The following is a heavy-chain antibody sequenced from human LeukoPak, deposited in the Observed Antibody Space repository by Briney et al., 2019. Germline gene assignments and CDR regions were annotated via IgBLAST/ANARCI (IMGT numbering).Heavy chain of an antibody. V-gene: IGHV1-69*05. J-gene: IGHJ3*02. CDR2: IIPIFGTA. CDR3: ARGRWLLDAFDI. CDR1: GGTFSSYA. D-gene: IGHD5-24*01. Sequence: SVKVSCKASGGTFSSYAISWVRQAPGQGLEWMGGIIPIFGTANYAQKFQGRVTITTDESTSTAYMELSSLRSEDTAVYYCARGRWLLDAFDIWGQGTMVTVSS.